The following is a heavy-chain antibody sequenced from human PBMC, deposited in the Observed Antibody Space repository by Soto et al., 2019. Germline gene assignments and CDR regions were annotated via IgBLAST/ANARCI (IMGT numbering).Heavy chain of an antibody. CDR2: IYSSGST. CDR1: GGSVSSDTHY. CDR3: ARFVRSCSGTTCYTRADV. D-gene: IGHD2-2*02. J-gene: IGHJ6*02. Sequence: PSETLSLTCTGSGGSVSSDTHYWSWIRQPPAKRLEWIGFIYSSGSTNYNPSPTSRVTMSVDTSKNQFSLKLRSVIVADTAVYHCARFVRSCSGTTCYTRADVWGQGTTVT. V-gene: IGHV4-61*01.